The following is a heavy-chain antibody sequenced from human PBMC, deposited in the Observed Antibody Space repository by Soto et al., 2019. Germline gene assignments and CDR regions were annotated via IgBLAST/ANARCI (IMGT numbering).Heavy chain of an antibody. CDR3: TTIPTVTSHRTEPWGDY. D-gene: IGHD4-17*01. Sequence: EVQLVESGGGLVQPGGSLKLSCAASGFTFSGSAMHWVRQASGKGLEWVGRIRSKANSYATAYAASVKGRFTISRDDSKNTTYQQMTILKTEDTAVYYCTTIPTVTSHRTEPWGDYWGQGTLVTVSS. CDR1: GFTFSGSA. J-gene: IGHJ4*02. CDR2: IRSKANSYAT. V-gene: IGHV3-73*01.